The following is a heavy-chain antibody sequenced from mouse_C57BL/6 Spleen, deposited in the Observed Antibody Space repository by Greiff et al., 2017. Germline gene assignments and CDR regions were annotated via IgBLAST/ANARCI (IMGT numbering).Heavy chain of an antibody. CDR3: ATDPPDSNHWYFDV. CDR1: GYTFTSYW. J-gene: IGHJ1*03. D-gene: IGHD2-5*01. V-gene: IGHV1-52*01. Sequence: QVQLQQPGAELVRPGSSVKLSCKASGYTFTSYWMHWVKQRPIQGLEWIGNIDPSDSETHYNQKFKDKATLTVDKSSSTAYMQLSSLTSEDSAVYYCATDPPDSNHWYFDVWGTGTTVTVSS. CDR2: IDPSDSET.